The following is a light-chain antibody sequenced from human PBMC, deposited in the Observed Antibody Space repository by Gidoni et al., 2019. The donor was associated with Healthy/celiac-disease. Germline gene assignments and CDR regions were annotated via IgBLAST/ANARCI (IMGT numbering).Light chain of an antibody. V-gene: IGKV1-39*01. CDR2: AAS. J-gene: IGKJ5*01. CDR1: SSISSY. CDR3: QQSYSTPQVT. Sequence: DRQMTQSPPSLSASVGDRVTITCRASSSISSYLKWYQQKPGKAPKLLIYAASCLQSGVPSRFSGSGSWTDFSLTISSLQPEDFATYYCQQSYSTPQVTFGQGTQLEIK.